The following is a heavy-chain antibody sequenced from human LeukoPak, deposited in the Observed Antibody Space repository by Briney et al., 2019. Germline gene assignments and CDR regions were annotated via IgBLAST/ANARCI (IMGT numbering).Heavy chain of an antibody. J-gene: IGHJ6*02. CDR2: VCHTGGT. V-gene: IGHV4-61*01. CDR3: ARDSRHPYYYGLDV. CDR1: GGSVGSVSSY. Sequence: KSSETLSLTCTVSGGSVGSVSSYWTWIRQPPGKGLEWIGYVCHTGGTKYNPSLKSRVTISLDTPKNQFSLRLSSVTAADTAVYYCARDSRHPYYYGLDVWGQGTTVTVSS.